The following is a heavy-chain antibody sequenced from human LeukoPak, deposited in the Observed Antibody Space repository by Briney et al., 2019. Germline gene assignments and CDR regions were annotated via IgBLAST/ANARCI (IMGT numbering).Heavy chain of an antibody. D-gene: IGHD2-2*01. J-gene: IGHJ5*02. CDR1: GFTFSASG. CDR3: ARDLGCSSTICYDGGHWFDP. V-gene: IGHV3-33*01. Sequence: PGGSLRLSCAASGFTFSASGMPWVRQAPGRGLEWVAFIWYDGGNKYYADSVKGRFTISRDNSKNTLYLQMNSLRDEDTAVYYCARDLGCSSTICYDGGHWFDPWGQGTLVTVSS. CDR2: IWYDGGNK.